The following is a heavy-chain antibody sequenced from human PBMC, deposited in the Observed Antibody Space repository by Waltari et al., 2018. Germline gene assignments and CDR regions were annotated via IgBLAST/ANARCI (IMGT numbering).Heavy chain of an antibody. Sequence: QVQLVESGGGVVQPGRSLRLSCAASGFTFSSYGMHWVRQAPGKGLEWLAVIWYDGSNKYYADSVKGRFTISRDNSKNTLYLQMNSLRAEDTAMYYCAKDLRFGVADYWGQGTLVTVSS. V-gene: IGHV3-30*18. CDR1: GFTFSSYG. CDR2: IWYDGSNK. D-gene: IGHD3-3*01. J-gene: IGHJ4*02. CDR3: AKDLRFGVADY.